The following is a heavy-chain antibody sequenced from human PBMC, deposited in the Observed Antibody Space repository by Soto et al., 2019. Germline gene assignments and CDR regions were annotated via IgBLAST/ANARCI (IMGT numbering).Heavy chain of an antibody. V-gene: IGHV1-69*13. Sequence: SVKVSGKASRGTFSSYSICWVRQSPGQGLEWMGGIIPIFGTANYAQKFQGRVTITADESTSTAYMELSSLRSEDTAVYYCARDTAGTRPHYTYGMDVWGQGATVTVSS. CDR3: ARDTAGTRPHYTYGMDV. J-gene: IGHJ6*02. CDR1: RGTFSSYS. D-gene: IGHD6-19*01. CDR2: IIPIFGTA.